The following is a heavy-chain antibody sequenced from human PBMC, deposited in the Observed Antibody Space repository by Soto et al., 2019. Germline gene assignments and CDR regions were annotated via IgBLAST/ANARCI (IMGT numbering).Heavy chain of an antibody. CDR2: IYSGGST. Sequence: EVQLVESGGGLVQPGGSLRLSCAVSGFTVSSHYMSWVRQAPGKGLEWVSVIYSGGSTYYADSGKGRFTISRDNSKNTLYLQMNSLRAEDSAVYYCAQHDWFDPWGQGTLVTVSS. V-gene: IGHV3-66*01. D-gene: IGHD1-1*01. CDR3: AQHDWFDP. CDR1: GFTVSSHY. J-gene: IGHJ5*02.